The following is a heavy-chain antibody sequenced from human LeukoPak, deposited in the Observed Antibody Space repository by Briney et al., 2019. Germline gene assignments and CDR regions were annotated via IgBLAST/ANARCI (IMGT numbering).Heavy chain of an antibody. CDR2: IYYSGST. Sequence: PSETLSLICTVSGGSISSYYWNWIRQPPGKGLEWIGYIYYSGSTNYNPSLKSRVTISVDSSKNQFSLKLSSVTAADTAVYYCARDGGEVWNYYGMDVWGQGTTVTVSS. V-gene: IGHV4-59*01. CDR1: GGSISSYY. CDR3: ARDGGEVWNYYGMDV. D-gene: IGHD2-15*01. J-gene: IGHJ6*02.